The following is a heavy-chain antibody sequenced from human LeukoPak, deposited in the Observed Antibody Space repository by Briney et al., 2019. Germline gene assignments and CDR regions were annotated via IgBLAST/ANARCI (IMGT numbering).Heavy chain of an antibody. J-gene: IGHJ5*02. CDR3: AREYYDFWSGFFWFDP. CDR1: GFTFSSYS. CDR2: ISSSSSTI. D-gene: IGHD3-3*01. V-gene: IGHV3-48*01. Sequence: GGSLRLSCAASGFTFSSYSMNWVRQAPGKGLEWVSYISSSSSTIYYADSVKGRFTISRDNAKNSLYLQMNSLRAEDTAVYYCAREYYDFWSGFFWFDPWAREPWSPSPQ.